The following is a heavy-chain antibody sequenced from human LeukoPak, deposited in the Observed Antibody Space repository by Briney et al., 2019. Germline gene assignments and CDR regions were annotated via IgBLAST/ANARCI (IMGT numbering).Heavy chain of an antibody. CDR2: INHSGST. D-gene: IGHD3-22*01. CDR1: GGSFSGHY. J-gene: IGHJ4*02. V-gene: IGHV4-34*01. Sequence: SETLSLTCAVYGGSFSGHYWSWIRQPPGKGLEWIGEINHSGSTNYNPSLKSRVTISVDTSKNQFSLKLSSVTAADTAVYYCARRGYYDSSGYVFDYWGQGTLVTVSS. CDR3: ARRGYYDSSGYVFDY.